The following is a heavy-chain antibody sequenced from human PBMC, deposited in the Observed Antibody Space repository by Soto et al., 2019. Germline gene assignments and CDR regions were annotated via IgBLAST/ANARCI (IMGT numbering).Heavy chain of an antibody. Sequence: SVKVSCRASGGTFSSYAISWVRQAPGQGLEWMGGIIPIFGTANYAQKFQGRVTITADKSTSTAYMELSSLRSEDTAVYYCARKGCSSTSCPHSGMDVWGQGPTVTVSS. J-gene: IGHJ6*02. D-gene: IGHD2-2*01. CDR3: ARKGCSSTSCPHSGMDV. CDR1: GGTFSSYA. V-gene: IGHV1-69*06. CDR2: IIPIFGTA.